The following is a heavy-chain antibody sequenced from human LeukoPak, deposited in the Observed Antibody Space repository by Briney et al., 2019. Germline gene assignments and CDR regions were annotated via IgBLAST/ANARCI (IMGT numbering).Heavy chain of an antibody. J-gene: IGHJ4*02. V-gene: IGHV1-69*05. CDR2: IIPIFGTA. Sequence: SVKVSCKASGGTFSSYAISWVRQAPGQGLELMGRIIPIFGTANYSQKFQGRVTITTDEATSTAYMELRILRSEDTAVYYCARGDFNDDYGDYPFDYWGQGTLVTVPS. D-gene: IGHD4-17*01. CDR1: GGTFSSYA. CDR3: ARGDFNDDYGDYPFDY.